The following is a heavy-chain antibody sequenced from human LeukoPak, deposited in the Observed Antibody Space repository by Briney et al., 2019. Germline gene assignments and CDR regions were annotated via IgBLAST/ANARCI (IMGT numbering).Heavy chain of an antibody. CDR3: ARETYCSITSCFTGPFDY. CDR2: MHTSGST. D-gene: IGHD2-2*01. CDR1: GASISSYY. V-gene: IGHV4-4*07. J-gene: IGHJ4*02. Sequence: SETLSLTCTVSGASISSYYWSWIRQPAGRGLEWIGRMHTSGSTNYNPSLKSRATMSVDTSKNQFSLKLSSVTAADTAVYYCARETYCSITSCFTGPFDYWGQGTLVTVSS.